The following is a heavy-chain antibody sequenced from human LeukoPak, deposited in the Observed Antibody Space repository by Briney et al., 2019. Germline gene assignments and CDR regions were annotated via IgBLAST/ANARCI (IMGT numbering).Heavy chain of an antibody. Sequence: GGSLRLSCAASGFSFSNYAMHWVRQAPGKGLEYVAIINSGGGSTFYVDSLRGRFTISRDNSKYTLYLQMGSLRTEDMAVYYCARLRDGYNLADYWGQGTLVTVSS. J-gene: IGHJ4*02. V-gene: IGHV3-64*02. D-gene: IGHD5-24*01. CDR1: GFSFSNYA. CDR3: ARLRDGYNLADY. CDR2: INSGGGST.